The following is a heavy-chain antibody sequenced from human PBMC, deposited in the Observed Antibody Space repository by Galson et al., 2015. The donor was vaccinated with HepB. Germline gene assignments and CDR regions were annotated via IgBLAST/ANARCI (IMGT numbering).Heavy chain of an antibody. V-gene: IGHV3-30-3*01. Sequence: SLRLSCAASGFTFSSYAMHWVRQAPGKGLEWVAVISYDGSNKYYADSVKGRFTISRSNSKNTLYLQMNSLRAEDTAVYYCARDSPTLVPAAGRYYYYYYMDVWGKGTTVTVSS. CDR3: ARDSPTLVPAAGRYYYYYYMDV. J-gene: IGHJ6*03. CDR1: GFTFSSYA. D-gene: IGHD2-2*01. CDR2: ISYDGSNK.